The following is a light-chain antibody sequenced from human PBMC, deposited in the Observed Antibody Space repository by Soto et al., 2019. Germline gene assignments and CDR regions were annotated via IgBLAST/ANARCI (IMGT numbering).Light chain of an antibody. CDR2: GAS. Sequence: EIVLTQSPGTLSSSPGERVTLSCRASQSISSRYLAWYQAKPGQAPRLLIHGASSRATGIPDRCSGSGSGTDFPLTINRLEPEDFAGYYCHQQGSSPPFTFGQGTKLEIK. J-gene: IGKJ2*01. CDR1: QSISSRY. V-gene: IGKV3-20*01. CDR3: HQQGSSPPFT.